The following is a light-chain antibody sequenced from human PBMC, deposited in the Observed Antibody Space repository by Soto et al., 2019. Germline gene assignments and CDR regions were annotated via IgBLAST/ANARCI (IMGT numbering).Light chain of an antibody. CDR1: SSNIGTNT. CDR2: ANN. J-gene: IGLJ3*02. CDR3: AAWDDSPNGRVV. Sequence: QSALTQPPSASGTPGQRVIISCSGSSSNIGTNTVNWYQQLPGTAPKFLIYANNQRPSGVPDRFSGSKSGTSASLTISGLQSEDEADYYCAAWDDSPNGRVVFGGGTKLTVL. V-gene: IGLV1-44*01.